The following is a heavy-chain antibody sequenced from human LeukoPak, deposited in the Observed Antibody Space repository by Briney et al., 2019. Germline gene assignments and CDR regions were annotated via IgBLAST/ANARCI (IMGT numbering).Heavy chain of an antibody. D-gene: IGHD6-13*01. J-gene: IGHJ4*02. CDR1: GYSISSGYY. Sequence: SETLSLTCTVSGYSISSGYYWGWIRQPPGKGLEWIGRIYHSGSTYYNPSLKSRVTISVDTSKNQFSLKLSSVTAADTAVYYCARTSSSWSHTFDYWGQGTLVTVSS. CDR3: ARTSSSWSHTFDY. V-gene: IGHV4-38-2*02. CDR2: IYHSGST.